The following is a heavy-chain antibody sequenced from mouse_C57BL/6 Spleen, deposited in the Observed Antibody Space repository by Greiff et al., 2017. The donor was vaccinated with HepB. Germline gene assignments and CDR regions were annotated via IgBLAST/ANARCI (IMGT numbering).Heavy chain of an antibody. CDR3: ARGGKKTYAMDY. V-gene: IGHV1-69*01. CDR1: GYTFTSYW. D-gene: IGHD2-1*01. CDR2: IDPSDSYT. Sequence: QVQLKQPGAELVMPGASVKLSCKASGYTFTSYWMHWVKQRPGQGLEWIGEIDPSDSYTNYNQKFKGKSTLTVDKSSSTAYMQLSSLTSEDSAVYYCARGGKKTYAMDYWGQGTSVTVSS. J-gene: IGHJ4*01.